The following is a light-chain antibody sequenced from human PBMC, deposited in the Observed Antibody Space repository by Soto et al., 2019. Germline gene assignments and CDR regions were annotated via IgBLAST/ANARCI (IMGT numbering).Light chain of an antibody. CDR1: SSDVGGYNY. V-gene: IGLV2-14*01. J-gene: IGLJ2*01. CDR3: SSYTSSSTLV. CDR2: EVS. Sequence: QSVLTQPASVSGSPGQSITISCTGTSSDVGGYNYVSWYQQHPGKAPKLMIYEVSNRPSGVSNRFYGSKSGNTASLTISGLQAEDEADYYCSSYTSSSTLVFAGGTKLTVL.